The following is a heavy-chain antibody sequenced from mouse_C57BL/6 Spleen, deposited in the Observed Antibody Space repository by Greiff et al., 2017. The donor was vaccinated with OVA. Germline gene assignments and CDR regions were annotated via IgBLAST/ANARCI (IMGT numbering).Heavy chain of an antibody. CDR1: GYTFTSYG. CDR2: IYPRSGNT. V-gene: IGHV1-81*01. J-gene: IGHJ2*01. Sequence: VHLVESGAELARPGASVKLSCKASGYTFTSYGISWVKQRTGQGLEWIGEIYPRSGNTYYNEKFKGKATLTADKSSSTAYMELRSLTSEDSAVYFCYYYSSSYFYYWGQGTTLTVYS. D-gene: IGHD1-1*01. CDR3: YYYSSSYFYY.